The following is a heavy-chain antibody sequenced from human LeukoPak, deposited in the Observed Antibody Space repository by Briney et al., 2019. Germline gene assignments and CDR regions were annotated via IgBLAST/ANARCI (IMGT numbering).Heavy chain of an antibody. CDR3: ARRSAVAGMYYFDY. CDR2: IYYSGST. V-gene: IGHV4-39*01. D-gene: IGHD6-19*01. CDR1: GGSISSSSYY. J-gene: IGHJ4*02. Sequence: PSETLSLTCTVSGGSISSSSYYWGWIRQPPGKGLEWIGSIYYSGSTYYNPSLKSRVTISVDTSKNQFSLKLSSVTAADTAVYYCARRSAVAGMYYFDYWGQGTLVTASS.